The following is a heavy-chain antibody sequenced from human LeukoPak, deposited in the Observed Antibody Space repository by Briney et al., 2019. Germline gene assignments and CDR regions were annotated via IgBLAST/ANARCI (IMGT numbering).Heavy chain of an antibody. J-gene: IGHJ4*02. V-gene: IGHV3-53*01. D-gene: IGHD3-3*02. CDR1: GFTVSSNY. Sequence: GGSLRLSCAASGFTVSSNYMSWVRQAPGKGLEWVSVIYSGGGTYYAGSVKGRFTISRDNSKNTLYLQMNSLRAEDTAVYYCARDEHFYPSLVYWGQGTLVTVSS. CDR2: IYSGGGT. CDR3: ARDEHFYPSLVY.